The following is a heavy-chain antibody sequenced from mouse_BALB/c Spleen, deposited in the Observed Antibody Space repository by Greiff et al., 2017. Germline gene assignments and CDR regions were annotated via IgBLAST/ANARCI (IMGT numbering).Heavy chain of an antibody. V-gene: IGHV5-6*02. CDR3: ARQVYYGNYADY. CDR2: ISSGGSYT. CDR1: GFTFSSYG. J-gene: IGHJ2*01. D-gene: IGHD2-1*01. Sequence: DVMLVESGGDLVKPGGSLKLSCAASGFTFSSYGMSWVRQTPDKRLEWVATISSGGSYTYYPDSVKGRFTISRDNAKNTLYLQMSSLKSEDTAMYYCARQVYYGNYADYWGQGTTLTVSS.